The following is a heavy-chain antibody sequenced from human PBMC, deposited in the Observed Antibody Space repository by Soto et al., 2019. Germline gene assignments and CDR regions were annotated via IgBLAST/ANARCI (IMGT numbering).Heavy chain of an antibody. D-gene: IGHD1-1*01. CDR3: ARDSLSGTTDGLFDY. CDR2: IWYDGSNK. J-gene: IGHJ4*02. V-gene: IGHV3-33*08. Sequence: GGSLRLSCVASGFTFSSYGMHWVRQAPGKGLEWVAVIWYDGSNKYYADSVKGRFTISRDNSKNTLYLQMNSLRAEDTAVYYCARDSLSGTTDGLFDYWGQGTLVTVSS. CDR1: GFTFSSYG.